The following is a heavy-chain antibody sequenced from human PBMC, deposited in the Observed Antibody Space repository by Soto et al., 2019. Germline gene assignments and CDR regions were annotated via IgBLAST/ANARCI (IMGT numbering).Heavy chain of an antibody. D-gene: IGHD4-17*01. CDR2: ISAYNGNT. CDR1: GYTFTSYG. V-gene: IGHV1-18*04. Sequence: ASVKVSCKSSGYTFTSYGISWVRQAPGQGLEWMGWISAYNGNTNYAQKLQGRVTMTTDTSTSTAYMELRSLRSDDTAVYYCARDWTTTVTNDYWGQGTLVTVSS. J-gene: IGHJ4*02. CDR3: ARDWTTTVTNDY.